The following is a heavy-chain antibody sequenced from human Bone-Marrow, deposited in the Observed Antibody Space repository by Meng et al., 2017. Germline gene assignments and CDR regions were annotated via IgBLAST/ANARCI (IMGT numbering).Heavy chain of an antibody. CDR2: IKRNSDGGTI. CDR1: GLSFTDAW. Sequence: EVQLVGSGGGLEKPGGSLRLSWVASGLSFTDAWMSWVRQAPGKGLEWVGRIKRNSDGGTIDYAAPVRGRFTISRDDSKNTLYLQMDSLITEDTAVYFCATGAAAADHWGQGTLVTVSS. CDR3: ATGAAAADH. V-gene: IGHV3-15*01. J-gene: IGHJ4*02. D-gene: IGHD6-13*01.